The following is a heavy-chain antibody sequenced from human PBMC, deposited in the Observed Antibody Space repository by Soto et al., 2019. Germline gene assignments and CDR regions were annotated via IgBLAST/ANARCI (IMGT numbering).Heavy chain of an antibody. D-gene: IGHD6-19*01. CDR1: GFSLSNARMG. J-gene: IGHJ4*02. CDR3: ARIRFTRLAVAVYYFDY. V-gene: IGHV2-26*01. Sequence: QVTLKESGPVLVKPTETLTLTCTVSGFSLSNARMGVSWIRQPPGKALEWLAHIFSSDEKSYSTSLKSRLTISKDTSKSQVVLTMTNMDPVDTATYYCARIRFTRLAVAVYYFDYWGQGTLVTVSS. CDR2: IFSSDEK.